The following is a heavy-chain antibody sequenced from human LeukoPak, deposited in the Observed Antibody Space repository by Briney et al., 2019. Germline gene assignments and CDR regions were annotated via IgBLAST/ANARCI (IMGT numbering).Heavy chain of an antibody. D-gene: IGHD3-10*01. Sequence: GGSLRLSCAASGFTFSSYAMSWVRQAPGKGLEWVSAISGSGGSTYYADSVKGRFTISRDNSKNTLYLQMNSLRAEDTAVYYCATWGYGSGSYYVVDYWGQGTLVTVSS. CDR3: ATWGYGSGSYYVVDY. CDR2: ISGSGGST. J-gene: IGHJ4*02. V-gene: IGHV3-23*01. CDR1: GFTFSSYA.